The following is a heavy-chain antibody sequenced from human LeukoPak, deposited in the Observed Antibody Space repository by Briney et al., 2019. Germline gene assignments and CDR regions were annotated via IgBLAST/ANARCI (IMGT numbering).Heavy chain of an antibody. D-gene: IGHD1-14*01. CDR3: ARVVPDLYTYFDY. J-gene: IGHJ4*02. Sequence: SETLSLTCTVSGGSISSGDYYWSWIRQPPGKGLEWMGYLYYSGSTYYNPSLKSRVTISVDTSKNQFSLKLSSVTAADTAVYYCARVVPDLYTYFDYWGQGTLVTVSS. CDR1: GGSISSGDYY. V-gene: IGHV4-30-4*08. CDR2: LYYSGST.